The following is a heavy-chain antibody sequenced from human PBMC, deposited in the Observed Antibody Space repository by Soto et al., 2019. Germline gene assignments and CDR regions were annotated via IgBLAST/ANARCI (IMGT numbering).Heavy chain of an antibody. V-gene: IGHV4-30-2*01. CDR2: IYHSGST. J-gene: IGHJ4*02. CDR1: GGSISSGGYS. CDR3: ARIRGGEGYWNYGYYFDY. D-gene: IGHD1-7*01. Sequence: QLQLQESGSGLVKPSQTLSLTCAVSGGSISSGGYSWSWIRQPPGKGLEWIGYIYHSGSTYYNPSLKSRVTISVDRSKNQFSLKLSSVTAADTAVYYCARIRGGEGYWNYGYYFDYWGQGTLVTVSS.